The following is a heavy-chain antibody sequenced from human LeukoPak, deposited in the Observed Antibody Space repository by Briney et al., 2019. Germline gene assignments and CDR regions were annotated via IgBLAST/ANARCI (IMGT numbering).Heavy chain of an antibody. CDR3: AREFRKPSTGD. D-gene: IGHD1-14*01. CDR1: GFTFSSYG. Sequence: QPGGSLRLSCAASGFTFSSYGMHWVRQAPGKGLEWVAVIWYDGSNKYYADSVKGRFTISRDNSKNTLYLQMNSLRAEDTAVYFCAREFRKPSTGDWGQGTLVTVSS. V-gene: IGHV3-33*01. J-gene: IGHJ4*02. CDR2: IWYDGSNK.